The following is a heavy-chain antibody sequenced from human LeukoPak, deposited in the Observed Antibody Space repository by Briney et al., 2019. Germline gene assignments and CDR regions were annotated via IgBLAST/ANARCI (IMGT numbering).Heavy chain of an antibody. CDR1: GYTFTGYY. V-gene: IGHV1-2*02. D-gene: IGHD3-3*01. Sequence: ASVKVSCKASGYTFTGYYMHWVRQAPGQGLEWMGWINPNSGGTNYAQKFQGRVTMTRDTSISTAYMERSRLRSDDTAVYYCARDRKYDFWSGSDYWGQGTLVTVSS. CDR2: INPNSGGT. J-gene: IGHJ4*02. CDR3: ARDRKYDFWSGSDY.